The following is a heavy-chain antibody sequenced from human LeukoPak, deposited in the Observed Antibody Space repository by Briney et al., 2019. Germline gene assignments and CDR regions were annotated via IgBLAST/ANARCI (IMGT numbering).Heavy chain of an antibody. CDR1: GGSISSYY. V-gene: IGHV4-59*01. Sequence: SETLSLTCTVSGGSISSYYWSWIRQPPGKGLEWIGYIYYSGSTNYNPSLKSRVTISADTSKNQFSLKLSSVTAADTAVYYCARGGGFNYYYYYMDVWGKGTTVTVSS. D-gene: IGHD3-16*01. CDR3: ARGGGFNYYYYYMDV. CDR2: IYYSGST. J-gene: IGHJ6*03.